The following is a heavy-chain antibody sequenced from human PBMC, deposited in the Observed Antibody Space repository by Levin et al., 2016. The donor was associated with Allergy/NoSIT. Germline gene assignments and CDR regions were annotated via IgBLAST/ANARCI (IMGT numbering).Heavy chain of an antibody. CDR3: ARDRSSHGMDV. CDR2: IYYSGNT. J-gene: IGHJ6*01. D-gene: IGHD2-2*01. V-gene: IGHV4-31*02. Sequence: WIRQPPGKGLEWIGYIYYSGNTYYNPSLKTRVTISVDTSKNQFSLKLSSVTAADTAVYYCARDRSSHGMDVWGPRDHGHRLL.